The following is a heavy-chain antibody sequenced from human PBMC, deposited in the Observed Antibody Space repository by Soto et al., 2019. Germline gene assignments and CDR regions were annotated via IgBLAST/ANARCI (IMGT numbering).Heavy chain of an antibody. CDR3: ARDRVVPHFFALNGDYYYGLDV. CDR2: INHSGGT. V-gene: IGHV4-39*07. Sequence: SETLSLTCTVSGGSISSSSYYWGWIRQPPGKGLEWIGSINHSGGTNYNPSLKSRVIISVDTSKNQFSLRLSSVTAADTAVYYCARDRVVPHFFALNGDYYYGLDVWGQGTTVTVSS. D-gene: IGHD3-3*01. J-gene: IGHJ6*02. CDR1: GGSISSSSYY.